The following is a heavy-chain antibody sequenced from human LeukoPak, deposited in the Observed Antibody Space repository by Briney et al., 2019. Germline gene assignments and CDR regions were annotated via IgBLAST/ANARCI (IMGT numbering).Heavy chain of an antibody. CDR1: GGSISSYY. Sequence: SETLSLTCTVSGGSISSYYWSWIRPPPGKGLEWIGYIYFSGSTNYNPSLKSRVTISVDTSKNQFSLKLSSVTAADTAVYYCARVGATGFDYWGQGTLVTVSS. J-gene: IGHJ4*02. V-gene: IGHV4-59*08. CDR2: IYFSGST. D-gene: IGHD1-26*01. CDR3: ARVGATGFDY.